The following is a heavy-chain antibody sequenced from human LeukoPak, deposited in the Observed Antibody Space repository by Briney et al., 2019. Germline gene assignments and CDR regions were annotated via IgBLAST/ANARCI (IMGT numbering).Heavy chain of an antibody. J-gene: IGHJ5*02. CDR2: INPSGDGT. CDR3: ARDVSGPNYWWLDP. CDR1: GFTFSSHY. Sequence: APVKVSCKASGFTFSSHYMHWVRQAPGQGLEWMGLINPSGDGTIYEQKFQGRVTVTRDTSTSTVYMDLSSPTSEDTAVYYCARDVSGPNYWWLDPWGQGTLVTVSS. V-gene: IGHV1-46*01. D-gene: IGHD2-8*02.